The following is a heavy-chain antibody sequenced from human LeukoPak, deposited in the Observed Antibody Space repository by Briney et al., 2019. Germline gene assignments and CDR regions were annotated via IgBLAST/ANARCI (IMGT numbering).Heavy chain of an antibody. CDR1: GGSISSYY. Sequence: ASETLSLTCTVSGGSISSYYWSWIRQPPGKGLEWIGYIYYSGSTNYNPSLNSRVTISVDASKNQFSLKLSSVTAADTAVYYCARVRYCSGGSCRLSYFQHWGQGTLVTVSS. D-gene: IGHD2-15*01. J-gene: IGHJ1*01. CDR3: ARVRYCSGGSCRLSYFQH. V-gene: IGHV4-59*12. CDR2: IYYSGST.